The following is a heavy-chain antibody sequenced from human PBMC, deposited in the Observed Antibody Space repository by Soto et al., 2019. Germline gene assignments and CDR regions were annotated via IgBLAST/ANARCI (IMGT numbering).Heavy chain of an antibody. CDR3: ARGTWDVDTVMVTDWFDP. CDR2: ISNSKTYI. CDR1: GFTFSSYS. Sequence: DVQLVESGGGLVKPGGSLRLSCAASGFTFSSYSMNWIRQAPGKGLEWVSSISNSKTYIYYADSVKGRFTISRDNAKNSLYLQMNRLRAEDTAVYYCARGTWDVDTVMVTDWFDPWGQGTLVTVSS. V-gene: IGHV3-21*01. D-gene: IGHD5-18*01. J-gene: IGHJ5*02.